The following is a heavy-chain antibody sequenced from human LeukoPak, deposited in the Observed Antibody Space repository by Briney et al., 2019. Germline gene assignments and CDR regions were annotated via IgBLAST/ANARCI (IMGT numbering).Heavy chain of an antibody. Sequence: SETLPLTCAVYGGFLCGYYWSWIRHPPGEGREWIGEINHSRSTNYNPCLTSRVTISVDTSKSQFSLKRSCVSAADTAVYYCARRITMIVVVITPNWFDGGGQGSLVTVSS. D-gene: IGHD3-22*01. CDR3: ARRITMIVVVITPNWFDG. V-gene: IGHV4-34*01. J-gene: IGHJ5*02. CDR2: INHSRST. CDR1: GGFLCGYY.